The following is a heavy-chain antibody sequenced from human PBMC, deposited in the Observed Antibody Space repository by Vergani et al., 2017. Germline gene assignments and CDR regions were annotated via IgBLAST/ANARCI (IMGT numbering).Heavy chain of an antibody. Sequence: QVQLVQSGAEVKKPGSSVKVSCKAPGATFRSNTISWVRQVPGQGLEWMGRIIPVLGKTKYAQDFQGRLTITADTSTSTAYMELTSLRSQDTAVYYCARARSDGYYDSSGYYYDAFDIWGQGTMVTVSS. D-gene: IGHD3-22*01. V-gene: IGHV1-69*08. J-gene: IGHJ3*02. CDR2: IIPVLGKT. CDR1: GATFRSNT. CDR3: ARARSDGYYDSSGYYYDAFDI.